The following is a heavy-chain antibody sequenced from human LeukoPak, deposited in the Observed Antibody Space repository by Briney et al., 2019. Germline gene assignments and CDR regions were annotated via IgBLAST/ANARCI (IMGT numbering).Heavy chain of an antibody. V-gene: IGHV4-59*12. J-gene: IGHJ6*03. CDR3: ARGIVATIPSYYYYMDV. CDR1: GGSISSYY. D-gene: IGHD5-12*01. CDR2: IYYSGGT. Sequence: SETLSLTCTVSGGSISSYYWSWIRQPPGKGLEWIGSIYYSGGTYYNPSLKSRVTISVDTSKNQFSLKLSSVTAADTAVYYCARGIVATIPSYYYYMDVWGKGTTVTVSS.